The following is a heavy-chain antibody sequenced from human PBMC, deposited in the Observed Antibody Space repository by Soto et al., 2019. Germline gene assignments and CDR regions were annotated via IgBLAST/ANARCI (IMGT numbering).Heavy chain of an antibody. J-gene: IGHJ4*02. CDR1: GFTFGSYT. D-gene: IGHD4-17*01. Sequence: EVHLFESGGGLAQPGGSLRVSCAASGFTFGSYTMSWVCQTPGKALEWVSAIYGSGAGETFYAESVKGRFIISRDDSRNTLDLQMNNLRAEDSALYYCAKDRTPDGVWDLDYWGQGTPVTVSS. CDR2: IYGSGAGET. V-gene: IGHV3-23*01. CDR3: AKDRTPDGVWDLDY.